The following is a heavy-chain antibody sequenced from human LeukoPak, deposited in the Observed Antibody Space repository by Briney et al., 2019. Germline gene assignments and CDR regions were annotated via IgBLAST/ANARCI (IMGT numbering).Heavy chain of an antibody. CDR2: ISGSGGNT. Sequence: GGSLRLSCAASGFTFSSYAMSWVRQAPGKGLEWVSVISGSGGNTYYADSVKGRFTFSRDNSKNTLYLQMNSLRAEDTAVYYCAKTPSSGYYFDQWGQGTLVTVSS. CDR3: AKTPSSGYYFDQ. V-gene: IGHV3-23*01. D-gene: IGHD5-12*01. CDR1: GFTFSSYA. J-gene: IGHJ4*02.